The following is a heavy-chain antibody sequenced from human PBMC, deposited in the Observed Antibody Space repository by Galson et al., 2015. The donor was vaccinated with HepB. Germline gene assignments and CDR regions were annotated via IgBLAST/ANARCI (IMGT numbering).Heavy chain of an antibody. Sequence: LEWMAVVWFDGSKEFYAESLKSRVTISIDTAKSQFALRLNAVTAEETAVFYCARHAMATIWGQTGISDSWGHGTLVTVSS. D-gene: IGHD5-24*01. CDR3: ARHAMATIWGQTGISDS. J-gene: IGHJ5*01. CDR2: VWFDGSK. V-gene: IGHV4-39*01.